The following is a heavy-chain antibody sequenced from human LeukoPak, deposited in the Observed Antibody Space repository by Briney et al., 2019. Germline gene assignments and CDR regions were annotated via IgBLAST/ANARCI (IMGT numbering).Heavy chain of an antibody. Sequence: GGSLRLSCAASGFTFTTYWMSWVRQLPGKGLEWVANINQDGTEKYYVDSVKGRFTISRDNAKNSLDLQMNSLRVEDTGIYYCVKVAKYYYGSETYYFFEHWGQGTPVTASS. CDR2: INQDGTEK. CDR1: GFTFTTYW. J-gene: IGHJ4*02. D-gene: IGHD3-10*01. V-gene: IGHV3-7*01. CDR3: VKVAKYYYGSETYYFFEH.